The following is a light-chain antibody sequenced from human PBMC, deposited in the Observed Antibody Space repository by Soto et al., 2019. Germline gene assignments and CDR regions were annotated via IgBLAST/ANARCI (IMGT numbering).Light chain of an antibody. CDR1: SGDIGSYNF. CDR3: TSFTTAYIHD. CDR2: DVS. J-gene: IGLJ1*01. V-gene: IGLV2-14*03. Sequence: QSALTQPASVSGSPGQSITISCSGTSGDIGSYNFVSWYQQHPGKAPKLMIFDVSNRPSGVSNRFSGSKSGNTASLTISGLQAEDEADYYCTSFTTAYIHDIGTGTKVTVL.